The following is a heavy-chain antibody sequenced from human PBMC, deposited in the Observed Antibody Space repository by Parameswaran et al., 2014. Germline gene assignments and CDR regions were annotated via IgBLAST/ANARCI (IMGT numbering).Heavy chain of an antibody. V-gene: IGHV1-69*04. D-gene: IGHD3-16*01. CDR2: IIPILGIA. J-gene: IGHJ6*02. Sequence: WVRQAPGQGLEWMGRIIPILGIANYAQKFQGRVTITADKSTSTAYMELSSLRSEDTAVYYCARDLVDSSPYGMDVWGQGTTVTVSS. CDR3: ARDLVDSSPYGMDV.